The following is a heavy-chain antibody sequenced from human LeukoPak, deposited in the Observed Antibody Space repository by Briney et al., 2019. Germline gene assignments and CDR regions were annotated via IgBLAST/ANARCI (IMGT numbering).Heavy chain of an antibody. Sequence: GGSLRLSCAASVFTFSSYSMNWVRQAPGKGLEWVSSISSSSSYIYYADSVKGRFTISRDNAKNSLYLQMNSLRAEDTAVYYCASGGYCSSTSCWRWVRYFDYWGQGTLVTVSS. CDR1: VFTFSSYS. J-gene: IGHJ4*02. CDR2: ISSSSSYI. V-gene: IGHV3-21*01. CDR3: ASGGYCSSTSCWRWVRYFDY. D-gene: IGHD2-2*01.